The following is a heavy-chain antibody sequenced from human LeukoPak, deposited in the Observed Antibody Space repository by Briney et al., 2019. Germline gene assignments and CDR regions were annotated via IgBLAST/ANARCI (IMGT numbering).Heavy chain of an antibody. V-gene: IGHV3-9*01. Sequence: PGGSLRLSCAASGFTFDDYAMHWVRQAPGKGLEWVSGISWNSGSIGYADSVKGRFTISGDNAKNSLYLQMNSLRAEDTALYYCAKDMGPYSSGWYDYWGQGTLVTVSS. CDR3: AKDMGPYSSGWYDY. CDR1: GFTFDDYA. J-gene: IGHJ4*02. D-gene: IGHD6-19*01. CDR2: ISWNSGSI.